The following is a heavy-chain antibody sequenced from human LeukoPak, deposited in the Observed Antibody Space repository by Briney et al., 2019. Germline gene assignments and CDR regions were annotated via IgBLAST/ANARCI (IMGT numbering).Heavy chain of an antibody. D-gene: IGHD2-15*01. Sequence: GGSLRLSCAASGFTFRNYWMGWVRQAPGKGLEWVANTKPDGSAEYYADSVRGRFTTSRDNANNFLYLQTNSLRAEDTAVYYCARDGGLNTYFDYWGQGTLVTVSS. J-gene: IGHJ4*02. CDR2: TKPDGSAE. V-gene: IGHV3-7*01. CDR3: ARDGGLNTYFDY. CDR1: GFTFRNYW.